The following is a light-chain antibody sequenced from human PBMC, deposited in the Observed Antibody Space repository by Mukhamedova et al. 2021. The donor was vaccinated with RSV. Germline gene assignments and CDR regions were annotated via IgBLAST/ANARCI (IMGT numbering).Light chain of an antibody. Sequence: GSSSNIGAGYDVHWYQHLPGTAPKLLIDSNSNRPSGVPDRFSGSKSGTSASLAITGLQAEDEADYYCQSYDSSLSAVIFGGGTKLT. V-gene: IGLV1-40*01. CDR2: SNS. J-gene: IGLJ2*01. CDR3: QSYDSSLSAVI. CDR1: SSNIGAGYD.